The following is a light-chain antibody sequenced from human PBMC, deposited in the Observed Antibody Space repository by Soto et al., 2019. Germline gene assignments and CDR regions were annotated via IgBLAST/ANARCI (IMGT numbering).Light chain of an antibody. V-gene: IGKV3-11*01. Sequence: IVLTQSPGTLSLSQGERATLSCRTSLSVRVYLDWYQQKPGQAPRLLITDASNRATGIPARFSGSGSGTDFTLTISSLEPEDFAVYYCHQRQYWPPNTFGQGTRLEI. J-gene: IGKJ5*01. CDR1: LSVRVY. CDR2: DAS. CDR3: HQRQYWPPNT.